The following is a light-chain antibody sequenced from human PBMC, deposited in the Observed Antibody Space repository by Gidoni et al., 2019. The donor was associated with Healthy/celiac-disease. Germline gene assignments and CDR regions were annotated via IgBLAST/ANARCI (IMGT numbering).Light chain of an antibody. Sequence: NFMLTQPPSVSEPPGKPVTISCTRSSGTIASNYVQWYQQRPGSAPTTVIYEDNQRPSGVPDRFSGSIDSSSNSASLTISGLKTEDEADYYCQSYDSSNPVFGGGTKLTVL. J-gene: IGLJ2*01. CDR3: QSYDSSNPV. CDR1: SGTIASNY. CDR2: EDN. V-gene: IGLV6-57*04.